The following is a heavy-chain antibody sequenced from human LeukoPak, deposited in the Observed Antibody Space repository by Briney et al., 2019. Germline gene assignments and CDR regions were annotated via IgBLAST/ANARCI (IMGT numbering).Heavy chain of an antibody. J-gene: IGHJ6*03. Sequence: KPSETLSLTCAVYGGSFSGYYWSWIRQPPGKGLEWIGEINHSGSTNYNPSLKSRVTISVDTSKNQFSLKLGSVTAADTAVYYCARGIFWYNWNYYYYYMDVWGKGTTVIVSS. CDR2: INHSGST. D-gene: IGHD1-1*01. V-gene: IGHV4-34*01. CDR1: GGSFSGYY. CDR3: ARGIFWYNWNYYYYYMDV.